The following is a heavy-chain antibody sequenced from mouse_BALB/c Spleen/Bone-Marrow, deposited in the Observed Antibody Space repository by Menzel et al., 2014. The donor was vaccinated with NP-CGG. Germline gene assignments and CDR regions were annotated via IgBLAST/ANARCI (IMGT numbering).Heavy chain of an antibody. D-gene: IGHD2-4*01. Sequence: EVKLMESGGGLVQPGGSLKLSCATSGFTFSDYYMYWVRQTPEKRLEWVAYISNGGGSTYYPDTVKGRFTISRDNAKNTLYLQMSRLKSEDTAMYYCARHNYDETWFAYWGQGTPVTVSA. J-gene: IGHJ3*01. CDR2: ISNGGGST. CDR3: ARHNYDETWFAY. CDR1: GFTFSDYY. V-gene: IGHV5-12*02.